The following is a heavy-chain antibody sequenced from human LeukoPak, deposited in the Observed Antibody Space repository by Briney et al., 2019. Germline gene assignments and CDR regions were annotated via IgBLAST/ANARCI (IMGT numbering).Heavy chain of an antibody. CDR1: GGSISSGGYS. D-gene: IGHD3-3*01. J-gene: IGHJ4*02. V-gene: IGHV4-30-2*01. CDR3: ARYYDFWSGYYFDY. Sequence: SQTLSLTCAVSGGSISSGGYSWSWIRQPPGKGLEWIGYIYHSGSTYYNPSLTSRVTISVDRSKNQFSLKLSSVTAADTAVYYCARYYDFWSGYYFDYWGQGTLVTVSS. CDR2: IYHSGST.